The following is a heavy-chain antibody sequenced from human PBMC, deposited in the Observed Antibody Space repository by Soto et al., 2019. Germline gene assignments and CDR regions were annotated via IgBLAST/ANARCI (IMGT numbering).Heavy chain of an antibody. CDR1: GGSISSSSYY. CDR2: IYYSGST. Sequence: ASETLFLTCTVSGGSISSSSYYWGWIRQPPGKGLEWIGSIYYSGSTYYNPSLKSRVTISVDTSKNQFSLKLSSVTAADTAVYYCARLVGDYADIDYWGQGTQVTVSS. D-gene: IGHD4-17*01. V-gene: IGHV4-39*01. J-gene: IGHJ4*02. CDR3: ARLVGDYADIDY.